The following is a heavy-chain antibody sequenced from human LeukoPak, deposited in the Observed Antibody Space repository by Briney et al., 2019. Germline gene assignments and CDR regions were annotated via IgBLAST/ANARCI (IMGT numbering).Heavy chain of an antibody. V-gene: IGHV3-13*05. CDR3: ARGGDSSGWVLDY. CDR2: IGTARDP. CDR1: GFTFSSYD. D-gene: IGHD6-19*01. J-gene: IGHJ4*02. Sequence: GGSLRLTCAASGFTFSSYDMHWVRQAPGKGLEWVSAIGTARDPYYPGSVKGRCTISRENAKNSLYLQMNSLRAGDTAVYYCARGGDSSGWVLDYWGQGTLVTVSS.